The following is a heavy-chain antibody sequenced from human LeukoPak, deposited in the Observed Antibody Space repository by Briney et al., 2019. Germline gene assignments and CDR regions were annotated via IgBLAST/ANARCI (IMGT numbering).Heavy chain of an antibody. CDR2: IRSKAYGGTT. J-gene: IGHJ4*02. CDR1: GFTFGDYA. Sequence: GGSLRLSCTASGFTFGDYAMSWFRQAPGKGLEWVGFIRSKAYGGTTEYAASVKGRFTISRDDSKSVAYLQMNSLKPEDTAVYYCARDAGYSSGWTKGDYWGQGTLVTASS. V-gene: IGHV3-49*03. CDR3: ARDAGYSSGWTKGDY. D-gene: IGHD6-19*01.